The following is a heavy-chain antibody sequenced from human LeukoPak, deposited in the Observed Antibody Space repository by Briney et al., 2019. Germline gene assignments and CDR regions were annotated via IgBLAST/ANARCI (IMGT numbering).Heavy chain of an antibody. CDR1: GFTFSSYA. Sequence: GGSLRLSCAASGFTFSSYAMHWVRQAPGKGLEWVAVISYDGSNKYYADSVKGRFTISRDNSKNTLYLQMNSLRAEDTAVYYCAREELYYGSGSYYRTFDYWGQGTLVTVSS. CDR3: AREELYYGSGSYYRTFDY. CDR2: ISYDGSNK. V-gene: IGHV3-30-3*01. D-gene: IGHD3-10*01. J-gene: IGHJ4*02.